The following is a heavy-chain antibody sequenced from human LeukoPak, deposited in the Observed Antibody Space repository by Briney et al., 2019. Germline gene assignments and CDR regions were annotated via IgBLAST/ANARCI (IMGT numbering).Heavy chain of an antibody. V-gene: IGHV4-39*07. Sequence: SETLSLTCTVSGGSISSSSYYWGWIRQPPGKGLEWIGSIYYSGSTYYNPSLKSRVTISVDTSKNQFSPKLSSVTAADTAVYYCARDPYSGSSRSGAFDIWGQGTMVTVSS. J-gene: IGHJ3*02. CDR1: GGSISSSSYY. CDR2: IYYSGST. D-gene: IGHD1-26*01. CDR3: ARDPYSGSSRSGAFDI.